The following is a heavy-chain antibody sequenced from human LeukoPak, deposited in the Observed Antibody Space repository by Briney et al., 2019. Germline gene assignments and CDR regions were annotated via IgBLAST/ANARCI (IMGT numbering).Heavy chain of an antibody. CDR2: IRSKAYGGTT. J-gene: IGHJ4*02. Sequence: GESLGLSCTASGFTFGDYAMSWFRQAPGKGLEWVGFIRSKAYGGTTEYAASVKGRFTISRDDSKSIAYLQMNSLKTEDTAVYYCTTDYGGNSGVSGWGQGTLVTVSS. V-gene: IGHV3-49*03. CDR3: TTDYGGNSGVSG. CDR1: GFTFGDYA. D-gene: IGHD4-23*01.